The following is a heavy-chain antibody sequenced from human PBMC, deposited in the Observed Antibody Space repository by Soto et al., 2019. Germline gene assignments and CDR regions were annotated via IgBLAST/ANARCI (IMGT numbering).Heavy chain of an antibody. CDR1: GFTVNHYA. Sequence: VQLLESGGGLVQPGGSLRLACTDSGFTVNHYAMSWVRQAPGKGLEWVSAVSGRGGSTKYADSVKGRFIISRDNSNSTLYLQRDSLRGEDTAVYYCAKDSTVTTSLYFYYYGFDVWGQGTTVTVSS. J-gene: IGHJ6*01. V-gene: IGHV3-23*01. CDR2: VSGRGGST. CDR3: AKDSTVTTSLYFYYYGFDV. D-gene: IGHD4-17*01.